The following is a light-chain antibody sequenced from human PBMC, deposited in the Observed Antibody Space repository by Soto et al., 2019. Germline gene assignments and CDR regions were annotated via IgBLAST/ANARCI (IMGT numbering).Light chain of an antibody. Sequence: QSALTQPASVSGSPGQSITISCTGTSSDVGGYKYVSWYQQHPGKAPKLMIYDVSNRPSGASNRFSGSKSGNTASLTISGLQAEDEADYYCSSYTSRSTGVFGGGTKLTVL. V-gene: IGLV2-14*01. CDR2: DVS. J-gene: IGLJ2*01. CDR3: SSYTSRSTGV. CDR1: SSDVGGYKY.